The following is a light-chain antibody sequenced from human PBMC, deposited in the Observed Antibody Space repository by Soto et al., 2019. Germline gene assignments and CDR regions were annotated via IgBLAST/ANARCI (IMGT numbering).Light chain of an antibody. CDR3: QHYNSYSEA. CDR2: KAS. V-gene: IGKV1-5*03. CDR1: QTISSW. J-gene: IGKJ1*01. Sequence: DIQMTQSPSTLSGSVGDRVTITCRASQTISSWLAWYQQKPGKAPKLLIYKASTLKSGVPSRFSGSGSGTEFNLTISRLQPDDFATYECQHYNSYSEAVGQGTQVEI.